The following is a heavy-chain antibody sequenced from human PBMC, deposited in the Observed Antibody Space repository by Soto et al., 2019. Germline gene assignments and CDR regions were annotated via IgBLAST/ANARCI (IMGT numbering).Heavy chain of an antibody. J-gene: IGHJ6*02. V-gene: IGHV5-51*01. CDR1: GYSFTSYW. D-gene: IGHD5-18*01. Sequence: PGESLKISCKGSGYSFTSYWIGWVRQMPGKGLEWMGIIYPGDSDTRYSPSFQGQVTISADKSISTAYLQWSSLKASDTAMYYCARNTAMEYYYYGMDVWGQGTTVTVSS. CDR2: IYPGDSDT. CDR3: ARNTAMEYYYYGMDV.